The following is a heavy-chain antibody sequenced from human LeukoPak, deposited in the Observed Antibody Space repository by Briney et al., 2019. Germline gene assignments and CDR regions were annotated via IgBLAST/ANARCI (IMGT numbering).Heavy chain of an antibody. CDR1: GFTFGSYG. D-gene: IGHD3-9*01. V-gene: IGHV3-23*01. CDR2: ISGSGGST. CDR3: AKDGGEYYDILTGYYPRLYYMDV. J-gene: IGHJ6*03. Sequence: GGSLRLSCAASGFTFGSYGMSWVRQAPGKGLEWVSAISGSGGSTYYADSVKGRFTISRDNYKNTLYLQMNSLRAEDTAIYYCAKDGGEYYDILTGYYPRLYYMDVWGKGTTVTISS.